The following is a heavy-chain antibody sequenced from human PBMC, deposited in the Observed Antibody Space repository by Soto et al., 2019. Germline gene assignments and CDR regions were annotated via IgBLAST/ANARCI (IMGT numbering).Heavy chain of an antibody. V-gene: IGHV3-23*01. CDR2: ISGSGGST. CDR3: AKEGDSSTLGSSYYYYYGMDV. Sequence: GGSLRLSCAASGFTFSSYAMSWVRQAPGKGLEWVSAISGSGGSTYYAESVKGRFTISRDNSKNTLYLQMNSLRAEDTAVYYCAKEGDSSTLGSSYYYYYGMDVWGQGTTVTVSS. D-gene: IGHD6-19*01. CDR1: GFTFSSYA. J-gene: IGHJ6*02.